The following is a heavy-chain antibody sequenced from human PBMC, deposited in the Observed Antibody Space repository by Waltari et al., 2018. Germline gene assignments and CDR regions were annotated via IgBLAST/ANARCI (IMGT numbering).Heavy chain of an antibody. CDR1: GFTFSGYS. CDR2: IRASGSDI. Sequence: EVQLVESGGGLVKPGGSLRLSGAASGFTFSGYSMTWFRQAPGKGLEWVASIRASGSDIYYADSVMGRFTISRDNSKNSLYLQMHSLRAEDTAVYYCARMSPQLGGAGFWGQGTLVSVSS. CDR3: ARMSPQLGGAGF. J-gene: IGHJ4*02. D-gene: IGHD1-26*01. V-gene: IGHV3-21*01.